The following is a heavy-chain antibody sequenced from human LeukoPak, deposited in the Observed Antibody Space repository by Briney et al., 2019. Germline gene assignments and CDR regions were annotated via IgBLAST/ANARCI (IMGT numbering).Heavy chain of an antibody. CDR3: ARDEVYYYYYYMDV. Sequence: GGSLRLSCAASGFTFSSYSMNWVRQAPGKGLEWVSYISSSSSTIYYADSVKGRFTISRDNAKNSLYLQMNSLRAEDTAVCYCARDEVYYYYYYMDVWGKGTTVTVSS. CDR1: GFTFSSYS. CDR2: ISSSSSTI. V-gene: IGHV3-48*04. J-gene: IGHJ6*03.